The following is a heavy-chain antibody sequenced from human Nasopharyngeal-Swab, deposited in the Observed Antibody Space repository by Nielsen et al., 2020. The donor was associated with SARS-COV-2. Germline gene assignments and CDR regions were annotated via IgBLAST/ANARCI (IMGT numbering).Heavy chain of an antibody. D-gene: IGHD3-9*01. J-gene: IGHJ6*02. CDR3: ARSSGWYDILTGYYYYYGMDV. CDR2: INSEGRST. CDR1: GFTFSSYW. Sequence: GESLKISCAASGFTFSSYWRHWVRQAPGKGLVWVPRINSEGRSTSYAESVKGRFNISRDNAKNTLYLQMNSLRAEDTAVYYCARSSGWYDILTGYYYYYGMDVWGQGTTVTVSS. V-gene: IGHV3-74*01.